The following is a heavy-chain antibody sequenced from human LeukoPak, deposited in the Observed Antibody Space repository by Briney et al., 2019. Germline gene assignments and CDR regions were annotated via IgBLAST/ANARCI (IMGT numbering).Heavy chain of an antibody. V-gene: IGHV3-21*01. D-gene: IGHD2-2*01. CDR3: AGEYCGSTSCLFDY. CDR1: GFTFSSYS. CDR2: ISSSSSYI. J-gene: IGHJ4*02. Sequence: GGSLRLSCAASGFTFSSYSMNWVRQAPGKGLEWVSSISSSSSYIYYADSVKGRFTISRDNAKNSLYLQMNSLRAEDTAVYYCAGEYCGSTSCLFDYWGQGTLVTVSS.